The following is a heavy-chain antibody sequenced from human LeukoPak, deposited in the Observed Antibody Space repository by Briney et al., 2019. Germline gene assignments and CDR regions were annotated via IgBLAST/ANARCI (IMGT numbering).Heavy chain of an antibody. V-gene: IGHV3-48*03. D-gene: IGHD6-13*01. CDR2: ISSCGSTI. Sequence: GGSLRLSCAASGFTFSSYEMNWVRQAPGKGLEWVSYISSCGSTIYYADSVKGRFTISRDNAKNSLYLQMNSLRAEDTAVYYCARGSSSYSSSWYPGVAYYWGQGTLVTVSS. CDR1: GFTFSSYE. CDR3: ARGSSSYSSSWYPGVAYY. J-gene: IGHJ4*02.